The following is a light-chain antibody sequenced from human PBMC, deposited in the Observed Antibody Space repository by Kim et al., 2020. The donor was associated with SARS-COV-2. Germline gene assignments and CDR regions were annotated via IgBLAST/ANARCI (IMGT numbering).Light chain of an antibody. J-gene: IGKJ5*01. V-gene: IGKV1-17*01. CDR1: RDIRND. CDR3: RQQNTYPSP. Sequence: VGDRYTITRHTSRDIRNDIVWDKQNTGGAPKSRSYGESNWQDGVPQRFSGRRDGTEFKLTISRLQPEDFETQYCRQQNTYPSPFGQGKRLEIK. CDR2: GES.